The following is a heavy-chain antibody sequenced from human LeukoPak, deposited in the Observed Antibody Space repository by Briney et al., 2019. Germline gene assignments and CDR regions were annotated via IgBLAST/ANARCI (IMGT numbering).Heavy chain of an antibody. Sequence: SETLSLTCAVYGGSFSGYYWSWIRQPPGKGLEWIGEINHSGSTNYNPSLKSRVTISVDTSKNQFSLKLSSVTAADTAVYYCASMWELLDPFDYWGQGTLVTVSS. D-gene: IGHD1-26*01. J-gene: IGHJ4*02. CDR3: ASMWELLDPFDY. V-gene: IGHV4-34*01. CDR1: GGSFSGYY. CDR2: INHSGST.